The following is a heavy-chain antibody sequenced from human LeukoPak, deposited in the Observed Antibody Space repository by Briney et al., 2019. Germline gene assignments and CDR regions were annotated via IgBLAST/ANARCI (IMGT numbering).Heavy chain of an antibody. Sequence: ASVKVSCKASGYTFTGYYMHWVRQAPGQGLEWMGWINPNSGGANYAQKFQGRVTMTRDTSISTAYMELSRLRSDDTAVYYCARGSLRSGSPPSYYSDYWGQGTLVTVSS. CDR3: ARGSLRSGSPPSYYSDY. CDR2: INPNSGGA. CDR1: GYTFTGYY. V-gene: IGHV1-2*02. D-gene: IGHD3-10*01. J-gene: IGHJ4*02.